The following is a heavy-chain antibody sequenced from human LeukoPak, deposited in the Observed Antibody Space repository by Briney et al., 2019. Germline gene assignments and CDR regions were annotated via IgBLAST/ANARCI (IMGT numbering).Heavy chain of an antibody. Sequence: SETLSLTCTVSGYSIYSGYYWGWIRQPPGKGLEWIGNVDYIGVTYSNPSLQGRVVISVDTSKNQFSLKLTSVTAADTAVYYCAETQFLAPFDYWGQGVLVIVSS. D-gene: IGHD2/OR15-2a*01. CDR3: AETQFLAPFDY. CDR1: GYSIYSGYY. V-gene: IGHV4-38-2*02. J-gene: IGHJ4*02. CDR2: VDYIGVT.